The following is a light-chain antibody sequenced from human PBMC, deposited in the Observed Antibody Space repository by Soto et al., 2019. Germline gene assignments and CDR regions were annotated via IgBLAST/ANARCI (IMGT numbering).Light chain of an antibody. CDR1: QSVGGF. CDR2: DTS. V-gene: IGKV3-11*01. Sequence: EIVLTQSPATLSLSPGERATLSCRASQSVGGFLAWYQQKAGQAPRLLIYDTSKRVTGIPARFSGSGSGTDVTLTISSLEPEDFAVDHWQHRSNWPPMYTFGQGTKVQIK. CDR3: QHRSNWPPMYT. J-gene: IGKJ2*01.